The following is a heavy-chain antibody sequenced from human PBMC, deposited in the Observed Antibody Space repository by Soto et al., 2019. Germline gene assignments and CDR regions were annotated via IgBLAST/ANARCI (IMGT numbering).Heavy chain of an antibody. J-gene: IGHJ4*02. V-gene: IGHV1-69*01. CDR3: ARGQEGGYVEGYYFDY. CDR1: GGTFSSYA. CDR2: IITIFGTA. D-gene: IGHD6-13*01. Sequence: QVQLVQSGAEVKKPGSSVKVSCKASGGTFSSYAISWVRQAPGQGLEWMGGIITIFGTANYAQKFQGRVTITADESTSTAYMELSSLRSEDTAVYYCARGQEGGYVEGYYFDYWGQGTLVTVSS.